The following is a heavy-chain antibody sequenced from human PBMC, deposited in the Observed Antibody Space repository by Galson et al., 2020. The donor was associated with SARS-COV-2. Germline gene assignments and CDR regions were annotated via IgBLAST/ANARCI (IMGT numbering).Heavy chain of an antibody. CDR3: ARLSGWARYFYMDV. CDR1: GGSIRNNY. V-gene: IGHV4-59*01. Sequence: SETLSLTCTVSGGSIRNNYWTWIRQPPGAGLGWIGNIYTSGSTNYNPSLKSRVTISADTSKNQFSLKLSSVTAADTAVYYCARLSGWARYFYMDVWGKGTTVTISS. D-gene: IGHD6-19*01. J-gene: IGHJ6*03. CDR2: IYTSGST.